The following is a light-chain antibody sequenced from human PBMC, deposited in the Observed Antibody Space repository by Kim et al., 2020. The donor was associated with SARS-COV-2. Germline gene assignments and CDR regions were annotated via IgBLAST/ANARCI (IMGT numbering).Light chain of an antibody. Sequence: LSTGEGATLSARDSQSFGRSYLACYQQRPIQAPRLLFCGASSRGTGIPDRFSGSGTGTDFNLTISRLEPEDFALYYCQQYGWLSTFGQGTNLEI. CDR3: QQYGWLST. J-gene: IGKJ2*01. CDR2: GAS. V-gene: IGKV3-20*01. CDR1: QSFGRSY.